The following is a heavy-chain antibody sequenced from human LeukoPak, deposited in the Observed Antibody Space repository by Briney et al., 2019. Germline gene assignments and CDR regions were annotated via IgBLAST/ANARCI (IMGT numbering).Heavy chain of an antibody. V-gene: IGHV3-23*01. CDR1: GFTFSSYG. CDR2: ISVSGGTT. J-gene: IGHJ4*02. CDR3: TKGFYDSGSSLSALDH. D-gene: IGHD3-10*01. Sequence: GGSLRLSCAASGFTFSSYGMSWVRQAPGKGLQWVSGISVSGGTTHYADSVKGRFTISRDNSKHTRYLQMNSLRAEDTALYYCTKGFYDSGSSLSALDHWGQGTLVTVSS.